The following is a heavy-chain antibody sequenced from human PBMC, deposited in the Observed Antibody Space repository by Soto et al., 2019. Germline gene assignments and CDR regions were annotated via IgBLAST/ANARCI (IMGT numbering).Heavy chain of an antibody. D-gene: IGHD2-2*01. Sequence: PGGSLRLSCAASGFTFSSYAMHWVRQAPGKGLEWVAHISYDGSNEHSADSVKGRFTISRDNSKNTLYLQMNSLRAEDTAVYYCARDRGSRQFHYYYGMDVWGQGTTVTVAS. CDR1: GFTFSSYA. J-gene: IGHJ6*02. V-gene: IGHV3-30*14. CDR2: ISYDGSNE. CDR3: ARDRGSRQFHYYYGMDV.